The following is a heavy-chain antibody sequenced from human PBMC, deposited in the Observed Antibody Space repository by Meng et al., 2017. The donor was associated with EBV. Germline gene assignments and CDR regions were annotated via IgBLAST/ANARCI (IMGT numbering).Heavy chain of an antibody. CDR1: GRTFSSYA. D-gene: IGHD6-13*01. CDR3: ARAEIAAAGRLDY. Sequence: QGQLGQSGGEVKKPGSPVKVSCKASGRTFSSYAISWGRQAPGQGLEWMGGISPIFGTANYAQKFQGRVTITADKSTSTAYMELSSLRSEDTAVYYCARAEIAAAGRLDYWGQGTLVTVSS. J-gene: IGHJ4*02. V-gene: IGHV1-69*06. CDR2: ISPIFGTA.